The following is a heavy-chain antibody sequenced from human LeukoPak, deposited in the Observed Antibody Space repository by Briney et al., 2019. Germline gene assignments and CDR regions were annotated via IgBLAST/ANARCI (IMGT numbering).Heavy chain of an antibody. Sequence: SETLSLTCTVSGGSISNYYWNWIRQPAGKGLEWIGRIYISGSTEYNPSLKSRVTMSVDTSKNQFSLKLTSVTAADTAVYYCARGPPYCSTTNCYYMDVWGKGTTVTVSS. V-gene: IGHV4-4*07. CDR1: GGSISNYY. D-gene: IGHD2-2*01. CDR3: ARGPPYCSTTNCYYMDV. CDR2: IYISGST. J-gene: IGHJ6*03.